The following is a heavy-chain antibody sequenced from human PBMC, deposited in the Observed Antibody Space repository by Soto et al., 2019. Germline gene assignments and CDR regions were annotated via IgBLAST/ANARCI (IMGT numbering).Heavy chain of an antibody. CDR2: ISGSGGST. Sequence: EAQLLESGGDLVQPGGSLRLSCAASGFTFSSYAMSWVRQAPGKGLEWVSAISGSGGSTYYADSVKGRFTISRDNSKNRGLLQMNSLRADDTAVYDCSGLRRWVGATSDRAFDIWGQGTMATVSS. D-gene: IGHD1-26*01. V-gene: IGHV3-23*01. CDR1: GFTFSSYA. CDR3: SGLRRWVGATSDRAFDI. J-gene: IGHJ3*02.